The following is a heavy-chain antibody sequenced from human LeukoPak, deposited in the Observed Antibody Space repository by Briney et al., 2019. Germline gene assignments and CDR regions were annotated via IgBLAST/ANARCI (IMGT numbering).Heavy chain of an antibody. CDR2: IDPSGGST. Sequence: GASVKVSCKASGYTFTSYYMHWVRQAPGQGLEWMGIIDPSGGSTSYAQKFQGRVTMTRDTSTSTVYMELSSLRSEDTAVYYCARAIWELYTFDYWGQGTLVTVSS. CDR3: ARAIWELYTFDY. V-gene: IGHV1-46*01. D-gene: IGHD1-26*01. CDR1: GYTFTSYY. J-gene: IGHJ4*02.